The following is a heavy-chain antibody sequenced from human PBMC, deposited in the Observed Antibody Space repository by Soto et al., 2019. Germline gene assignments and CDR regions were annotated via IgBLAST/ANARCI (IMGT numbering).Heavy chain of an antibody. J-gene: IGHJ6*03. CDR2: INHSGST. CDR1: GGSFSGYY. D-gene: IGHD3-10*01. Sequence: SETLSLTCAVYGGSFSGYYWSWIRQPPGKGLEWIGEINHSGSTNYNPSLKSRVTISVDTSKNQFSLKLSSVTAADTAVYYCASTARGLKYYYYYYYMDVWGQGTLVTVSS. CDR3: ASTARGLKYYYYYYYMDV. V-gene: IGHV4-34*01.